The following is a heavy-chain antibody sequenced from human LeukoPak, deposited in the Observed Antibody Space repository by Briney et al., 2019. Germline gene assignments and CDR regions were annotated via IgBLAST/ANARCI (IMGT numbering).Heavy chain of an antibody. V-gene: IGHV1-2*02. J-gene: IGHJ5*02. CDR3: ARSPHGSSLNWFDP. D-gene: IGHD6-13*01. CDR2: MNPNSGGT. Sequence: ASVKVSCKASGYTFTAYYMHWVRQAPGQGLEWVGWMNPNSGGTNSAQNFQGRVTMTRDTSISTAYMELSRLRSDDTAVYYCARSPHGSSLNWFDPWGQGTLVTVSS. CDR1: GYTFTAYY.